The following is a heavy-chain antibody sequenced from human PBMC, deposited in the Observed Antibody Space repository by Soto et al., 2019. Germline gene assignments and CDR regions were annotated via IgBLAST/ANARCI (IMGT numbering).Heavy chain of an antibody. Sequence: LSFKASGFTFSGTYVSLVSRAPALGLEWVAVIESGGSTHYADSVKGRFTISRDIPKNMIYLQLHTLRAEDTAVYYCAKDLGPLRLLNYYFYGLHVWGQGTTVTVSS. CDR1: GFTFSGTY. J-gene: IGHJ6*02. V-gene: IGHV3-53*01. CDR2: IESGGST. D-gene: IGHD2-15*01. CDR3: AKDLGPLRLLNYYFYGLHV.